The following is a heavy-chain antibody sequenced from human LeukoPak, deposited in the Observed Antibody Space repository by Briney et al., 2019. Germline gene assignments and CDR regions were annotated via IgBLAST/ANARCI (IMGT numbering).Heavy chain of an antibody. CDR1: GGSFSGYY. CDR2: INHSGST. V-gene: IGHV4-34*01. CDR3: ARRTYYYDSSGYSP. D-gene: IGHD3-22*01. Sequence: PSETLSLTCAVYGGSFSGYYWSWIRQPPGKGLEWIGEINHSGSTNYNPSLKSRVTISVDTSKNQFSLKLSSVTAADTAVYYCARRTYYYDSSGYSPWGQGTLVTVSS. J-gene: IGHJ5*02.